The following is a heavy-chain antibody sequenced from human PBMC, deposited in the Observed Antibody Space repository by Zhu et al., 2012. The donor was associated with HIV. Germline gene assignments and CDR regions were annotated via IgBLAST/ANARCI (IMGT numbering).Heavy chain of an antibody. CDR1: GGSLRNYY. V-gene: IGHV4-4*09. CDR3: ARDRLEATAPEVAFDI. CDR2: ISTSGKV. D-gene: IGHD1-1*01. Sequence: QVQLQQSGPRLVKPSETLSLTCIVSGGSLRNYYWNWVRQSPGKGLEWIGYISTSGKVIYNPFLKSRVTMSLDTSKNQLSLKVTSVTAADTAVYYCARDRLEATAPEVAFDIWGQGTXVTVSS. J-gene: IGHJ3*02.